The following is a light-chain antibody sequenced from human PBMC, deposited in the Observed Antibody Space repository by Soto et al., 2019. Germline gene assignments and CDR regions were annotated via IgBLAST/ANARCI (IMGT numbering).Light chain of an antibody. CDR3: QQYNNWPWLT. CDR1: QRVISY. J-gene: IGKJ4*01. V-gene: IGKV3-15*01. Sequence: EVVMTQSPVTLSVSPGEGATLSCRASQRVISYLAWYQQKPGQAPRLLIYGASTRATDVPARFSGSGSGKEFTLTISSLQPEDFGVYYCQQYNNWPWLTVGGGTKVEI. CDR2: GAS.